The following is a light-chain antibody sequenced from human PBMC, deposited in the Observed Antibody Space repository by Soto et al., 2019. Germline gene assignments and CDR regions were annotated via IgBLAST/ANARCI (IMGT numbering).Light chain of an antibody. V-gene: IGLV2-14*03. CDR2: DVS. CDR1: SSDVGAYNY. CDR3: SSNTSESTYV. J-gene: IGLJ1*01. Sequence: QSVLTQPASVSGSPGQSITISCTGTSSDVGAYNYVFWYQQHPGKAPKLMIFDVSNRPSGVSNRFSGSKSGNTTSLTISGLQAEDEADYYCSSNTSESTYVLGAGTKVTVL.